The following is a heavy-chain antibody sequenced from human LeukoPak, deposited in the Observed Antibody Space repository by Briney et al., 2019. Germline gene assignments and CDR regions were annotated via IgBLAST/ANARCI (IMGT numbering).Heavy chain of an antibody. J-gene: IGHJ4*02. CDR1: GFTFSSYV. D-gene: IGHD3-22*01. CDR3: ARINMMGFDY. V-gene: IGHV3-30-3*01. CDR2: ISYDGSNE. Sequence: PGRSLRLSCAASGFTFSSYVMHWVRQAPGKGLEWVAVISYDGSNEYYADSVKGRFNISRDNSKNTLYLQMNSLRAEDTAVYYCARINMMGFDYWGQGTLVTVSS.